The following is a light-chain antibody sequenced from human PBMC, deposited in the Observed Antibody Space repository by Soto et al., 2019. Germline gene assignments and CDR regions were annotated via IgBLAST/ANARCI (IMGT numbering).Light chain of an antibody. CDR1: QSVSSN. Sequence: EIVMTQSPATLSVSPGERATLSCRASQSVSSNLAWYQQNPGQAPRLLIYGASTRATGIPARFSGSGSGTEFTLTISSLQSEDFATYYCQQYNSYPLTFGGGTKVEIK. V-gene: IGKV3-15*01. CDR3: QQYNSYPLT. CDR2: GAS. J-gene: IGKJ4*01.